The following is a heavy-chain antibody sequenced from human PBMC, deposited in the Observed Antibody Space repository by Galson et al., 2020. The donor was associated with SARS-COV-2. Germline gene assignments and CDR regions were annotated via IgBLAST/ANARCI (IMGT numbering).Heavy chain of an antibody. V-gene: IGHV2-70*01. J-gene: IGHJ6*02. Sequence: SGPTLVKPTQTLTLTCTFSGFSLSTSGMCVSWIRQPPGKALEWLALIDWDDDKYYSTSLKTRLTISKDTSKNQVVLTMTNMDPVDTATYYCARIPVQLEGLGAYYYYGMDVWGQGTTVTVSS. CDR1: GFSLSTSGMC. CDR2: IDWDDDK. D-gene: IGHD1-1*01. CDR3: ARIPVQLEGLGAYYYYGMDV.